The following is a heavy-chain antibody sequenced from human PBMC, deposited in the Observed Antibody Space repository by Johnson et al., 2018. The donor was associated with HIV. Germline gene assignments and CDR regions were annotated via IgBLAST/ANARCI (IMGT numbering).Heavy chain of an antibody. Sequence: QVQLVESGGGVVQPGRSLRLSCAASGFTFSSYGMHWVRQAPGKGLAWVAVISYDGSTKYYADSVKGRFTISRDNSKNTLYLQMNSLRAEDTAVYYCARAGKTVTFDIWGQGTMVTVSS. D-gene: IGHD1-14*01. J-gene: IGHJ3*02. V-gene: IGHV3-30*03. CDR3: ARAGKTVTFDI. CDR2: ISYDGSTK. CDR1: GFTFSSYG.